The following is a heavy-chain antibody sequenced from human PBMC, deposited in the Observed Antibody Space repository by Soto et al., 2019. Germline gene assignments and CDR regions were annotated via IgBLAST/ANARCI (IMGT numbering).Heavy chain of an antibody. J-gene: IGHJ3*02. V-gene: IGHV3-21*01. D-gene: IGHD6-13*01. CDR2: ISGSSDFL. CDR1: GFTFSSYE. Sequence: PGGSLRLSCAASGFTFSSYEMNWVRQAPGQGLEWVSSISGSSDFLYYADSVKGRFTISRDTATNSLYLQMNSLRAEDTAVYYCATSTWYAFDIWGQGTMVTVSS. CDR3: ATSTWYAFDI.